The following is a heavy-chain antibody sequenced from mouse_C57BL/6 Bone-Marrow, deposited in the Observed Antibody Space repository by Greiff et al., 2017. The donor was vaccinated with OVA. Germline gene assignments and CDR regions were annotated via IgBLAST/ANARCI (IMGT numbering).Heavy chain of an antibody. CDR1: GYTFTSYW. J-gene: IGHJ3*01. Sequence: QVQLQQPGAELVKPGASVKMSCKASGYTFTSYWITWVKQRPGQGLAWIGDIYPGSGSTNYNEKFKSKATLTVDTSSSTAYMQLSSLTSEDSAVYYCASQGGYYGSSAWFAYWGQGTLVTVAA. CDR3: ASQGGYYGSSAWFAY. D-gene: IGHD1-1*01. CDR2: IYPGSGST. V-gene: IGHV1-55*01.